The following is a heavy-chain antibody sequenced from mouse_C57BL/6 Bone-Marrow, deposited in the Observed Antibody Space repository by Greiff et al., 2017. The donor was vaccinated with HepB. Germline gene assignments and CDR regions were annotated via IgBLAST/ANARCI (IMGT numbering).Heavy chain of an antibody. D-gene: IGHD1-1*01. Sequence: QVQLQQSGAELVRPGASVTLSCKASGYTFTDYEMHWVKQTPVHGLEWIGAIDPETGGTAYNQKFKGKAILTADKSSSPAYMELRSLTSEDSAVYYCTDYYGSSYVGYWGQGTTLTVSS. CDR1: GYTFTDYE. CDR3: TDYYGSSYVGY. CDR2: IDPETGGT. V-gene: IGHV1-15*01. J-gene: IGHJ2*01.